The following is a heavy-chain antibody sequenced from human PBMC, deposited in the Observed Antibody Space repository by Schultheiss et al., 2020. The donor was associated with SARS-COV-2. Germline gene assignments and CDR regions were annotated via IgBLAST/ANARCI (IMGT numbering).Heavy chain of an antibody. V-gene: IGHV1-69*13. J-gene: IGHJ6*02. CDR3: ARGGPNTYYYYGMDV. CDR1: GYTFTGYY. CDR2: IIPIFGTA. Sequence: SVKVSCKASGYTFTGYYMHWVRQAPGQGLEWMGGIIPIFGTANYAQKFQGRVTITADESTSTAYMELSSLRSEDTAVYYCARGGPNTYYYYGMDVWGQGTTVTVSS.